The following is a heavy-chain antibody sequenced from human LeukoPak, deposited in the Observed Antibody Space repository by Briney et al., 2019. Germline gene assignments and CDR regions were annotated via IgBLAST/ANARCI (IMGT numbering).Heavy chain of an antibody. Sequence: SVTVSCKASGGTFSSYAISWVRQAPGQGLEWMGGIIPIFGTANYAQKFQGRVTITADESTSTAYMELSSLRSEDTAVYYCASGTYSSSWYNYWGQGTLVTVSS. J-gene: IGHJ4*02. CDR2: IIPIFGTA. D-gene: IGHD6-13*01. CDR1: GGTFSSYA. CDR3: ASGTYSSSWYNY. V-gene: IGHV1-69*13.